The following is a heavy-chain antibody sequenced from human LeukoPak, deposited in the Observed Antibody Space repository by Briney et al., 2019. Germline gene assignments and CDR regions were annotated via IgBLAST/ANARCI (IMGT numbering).Heavy chain of an antibody. V-gene: IGHV4-59*08. CDR3: ARHDSSGSYPLDY. D-gene: IGHD3-22*01. CDR2: VYFSGST. J-gene: IGHJ4*02. Sequence: SETLSLTCTVSGGSISPCFWSCIRQPPGKRLEWIGHVYFSGSTNYNPSLESRVTISVDTSKNQFSLTLSSVTAADTAVYYCARHDSSGSYPLDYWGQGILVTVSS. CDR1: GGSISPCF.